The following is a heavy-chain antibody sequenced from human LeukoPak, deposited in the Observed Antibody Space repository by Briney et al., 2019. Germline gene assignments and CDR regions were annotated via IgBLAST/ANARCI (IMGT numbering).Heavy chain of an antibody. D-gene: IGHD3-10*01. V-gene: IGHV1-24*01. J-gene: IGHJ4*02. Sequence: ASVKVSCKVSGYTLTELSMHWVRQAPGKGLEWMGGFDPEDGETIYAQKFRGRVTMTEDTSTDTAYMELSSLRSEDTAVYYCATAPYYGSGSPHDYWGQGTLVTVSS. CDR1: GYTLTELS. CDR3: ATAPYYGSGSPHDY. CDR2: FDPEDGET.